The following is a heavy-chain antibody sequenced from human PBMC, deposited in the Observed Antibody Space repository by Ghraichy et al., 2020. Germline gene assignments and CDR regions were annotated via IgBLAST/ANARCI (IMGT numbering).Heavy chain of an antibody. CDR1: GFTFSSYA. Sequence: GGSLNISCAASGFTFSSYAMNWVRQAPGKGLEWVSSISTRSTYKNYAASVKGRFTVSRDNAKNSLFLQMDSLRADDTAVYYCARDVGFNNSVGGLDVWGHGTWVIVSS. CDR2: ISTRSTYK. CDR3: ARDVGFNNSVGGLDV. D-gene: IGHD4-23*01. J-gene: IGHJ6*02. V-gene: IGHV3-21*01.